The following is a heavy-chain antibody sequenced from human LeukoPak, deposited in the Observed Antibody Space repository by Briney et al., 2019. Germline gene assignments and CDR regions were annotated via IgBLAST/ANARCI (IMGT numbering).Heavy chain of an antibody. D-gene: IGHD2-2*01. CDR1: DFPFIGYT. J-gene: IGHJ4*02. CDR2: IPYDGSQN. CDR3: TREGRFKAQHLFDY. V-gene: IGHV3-30*04. Sequence: PGGSLRLSCAASDFPFIGYTLHWARQAPGKGLEWVAGIPYDGSQNSYADSVKGRFSISRDNSKSALYLQLSSLRPEDTAVYYCTREGRFKAQHLFDYWGQGTMVTVSS.